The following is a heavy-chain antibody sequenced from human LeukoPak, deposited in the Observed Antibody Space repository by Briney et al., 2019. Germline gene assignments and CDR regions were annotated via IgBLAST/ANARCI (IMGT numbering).Heavy chain of an antibody. CDR2: IYYSGST. CDR3: ARSAWSGYSS. J-gene: IGHJ4*02. Sequence: PSETLSLTCTVSGGSISSYYWSWIRQPPGKGLEWIGYIYYSGSTNYNPSLKSRVTISVDTSKNQFSLNLSSVTAADTAVYYCARSAWSGYSSWGQGTLVTVSS. D-gene: IGHD5-12*01. V-gene: IGHV4-59*01. CDR1: GGSISSYY.